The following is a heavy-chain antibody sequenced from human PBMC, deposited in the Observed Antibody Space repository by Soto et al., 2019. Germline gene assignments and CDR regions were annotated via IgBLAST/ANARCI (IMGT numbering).Heavy chain of an antibody. J-gene: IGHJ4*02. D-gene: IGHD3-10*01. Sequence: GGSLRLSCAASGFTFSSSAVSWVRQAPGKGLEWVSAVSANGQGIYYADSVRGRFTISRDNSKNTVFLHMDSLSAEDTAVYYCAKDRHYPRDYFHYWGQGTLVTVSS. V-gene: IGHV3-23*01. CDR1: GFTFSSSA. CDR2: VSANGQGI. CDR3: AKDRHYPRDYFHY.